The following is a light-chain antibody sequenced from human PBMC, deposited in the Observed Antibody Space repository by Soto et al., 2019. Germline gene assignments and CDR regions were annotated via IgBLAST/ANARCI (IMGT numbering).Light chain of an antibody. CDR3: QQYYTTPVT. Sequence: DIVMTQSPDSLAVSLGERATINCKSSQSLLDNSRKRSYLGGYQQKPGQPPKLLIYWASTRESGVPDRFSGSGSETDFTLTISSLQAEDVAVYYCQQYYTTPVTFGQGNKVEIK. CDR2: WAS. J-gene: IGKJ1*01. CDR1: QSLLDNSRKRSY. V-gene: IGKV4-1*01.